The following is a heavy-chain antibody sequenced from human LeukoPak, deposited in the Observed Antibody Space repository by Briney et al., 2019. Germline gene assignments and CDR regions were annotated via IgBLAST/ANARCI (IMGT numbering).Heavy chain of an antibody. D-gene: IGHD3-3*01. CDR1: GGSISSYY. Sequence: SETLSLTCTVSGGSISSYYWSWFRQPAGKGLEWIGRIYTSGSTNYNPSLKSRVTMSVDTSKNQFSLKLSSVTAADTAVYYCARDRAYYDFWSGYYGYHENWFDPWGQGTLVTVSS. CDR3: ARDRAYYDFWSGYYGYHENWFDP. J-gene: IGHJ5*02. V-gene: IGHV4-4*07. CDR2: IYTSGST.